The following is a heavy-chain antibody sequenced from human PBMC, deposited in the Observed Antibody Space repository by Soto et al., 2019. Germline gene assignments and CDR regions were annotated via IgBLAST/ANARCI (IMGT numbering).Heavy chain of an antibody. D-gene: IGHD6-19*01. CDR2: TYYRSKWYS. Sequence: SQTLSLTCAISGDSVSSNSASWNWIRQSPSRGLEWLGRTYYRSKWYSDYAVSVKGRITFNPDTSKNQFSLQLNSVTPEDTAVYYCTRAVAGTPADFHYWGQGTLVTVSS. J-gene: IGHJ4*02. CDR1: GDSVSSNSAS. V-gene: IGHV6-1*01. CDR3: TRAVAGTPADFHY.